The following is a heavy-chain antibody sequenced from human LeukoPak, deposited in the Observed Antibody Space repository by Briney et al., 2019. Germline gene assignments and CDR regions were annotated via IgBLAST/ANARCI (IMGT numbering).Heavy chain of an antibody. D-gene: IGHD3-9*01. CDR1: GFSVNGNY. CDR3: ASGDILTGWGAAALHY. V-gene: IGHV3-53*01. Sequence: GGSLRLSCAASGFSVNGNYMTWVRQAPGKGLEWVSVIYGGGSTYSADSLKGRFTISGDISKNTMYLQMNSLRAEDTAVYYCASGDILTGWGAAALHYWGQGTLVTVSS. J-gene: IGHJ4*02. CDR2: IYGGGST.